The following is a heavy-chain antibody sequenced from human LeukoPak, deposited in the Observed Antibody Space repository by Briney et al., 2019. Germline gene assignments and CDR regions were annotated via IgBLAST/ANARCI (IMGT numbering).Heavy chain of an antibody. CDR1: GGSFSGYY. V-gene: IGHV4-34*01. J-gene: IGHJ4*02. CDR3: ARRRGRGYDLPSKYYFDY. D-gene: IGHD5-12*01. CDR2: INHSGST. Sequence: SETLSLTCAVYGGSFSGYYWSWIRQPPGKGLEWIGEINHSGSTNYNPSLKSRVTISVDTSKNQFSLKLSSVTAADTAVYYCARRRGRGYDLPSKYYFDYWGQGTLVTVSS.